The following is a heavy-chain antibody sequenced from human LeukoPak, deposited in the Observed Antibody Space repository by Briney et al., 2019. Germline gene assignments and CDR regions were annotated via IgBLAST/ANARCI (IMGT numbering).Heavy chain of an antibody. CDR2: ISPSGAST. Sequence: ASVKVSCKASGYTFTSYYMHGVRQAPGQGLEWMGIISPSGASTTYAQNFQGRVTMTRDMSTSTAYMELSSLRSEDTAVYYCARSPDIVVVVAAPGAFDIWGQGTMVTVSS. CDR1: GYTFTSYY. D-gene: IGHD2-15*01. CDR3: ARSPDIVVVVAAPGAFDI. J-gene: IGHJ3*02. V-gene: IGHV1-46*01.